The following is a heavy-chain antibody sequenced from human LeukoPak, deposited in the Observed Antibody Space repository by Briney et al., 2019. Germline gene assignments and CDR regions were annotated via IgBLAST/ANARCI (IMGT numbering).Heavy chain of an antibody. CDR2: IIPIFGTA. CDR1: GGTFSSYA. D-gene: IGHD2-2*01. Sequence: GASVKVSCKASGGTFSSYAIGWVRQAPGQGLEWMGGIIPIFGTANYAQKFQGRVTITADESTSTAYMELSSLRSEDTAVYYCARGCSSTSCYSYWGQGTLVTVSS. V-gene: IGHV1-69*13. J-gene: IGHJ4*02. CDR3: ARGCSSTSCYSY.